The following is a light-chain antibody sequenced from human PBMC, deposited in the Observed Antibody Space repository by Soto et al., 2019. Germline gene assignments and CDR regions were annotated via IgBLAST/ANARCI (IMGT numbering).Light chain of an antibody. CDR1: QSVSNNY. CDR2: AAS. Sequence: EIVLTRSPGTRSLSPGERATLSCRASQSVSNNYLAWSQQKPGQAPRLLTYAASSRATGIPDRFSGSGSGTDFSLTISRLEPEDFAVFYCQQYGSSPHNFGQGPKVDIK. J-gene: IGKJ2*01. V-gene: IGKV3-20*01. CDR3: QQYGSSPHN.